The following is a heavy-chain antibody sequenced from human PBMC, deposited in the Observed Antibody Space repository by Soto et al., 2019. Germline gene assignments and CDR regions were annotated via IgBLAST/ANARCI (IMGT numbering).Heavy chain of an antibody. D-gene: IGHD6-19*01. CDR3: ARVAVAGTRVDY. CDR1: GGSISGYY. V-gene: IGHV4-59*12. J-gene: IGHJ4*02. CDR2: IYHSGST. Sequence: SETLSLTCTVSGGSISGYYWSWIRQPPGKGLEWIGEIYHSGSTNYNPSLKSRVTISVDKSKNQFSLKLSSVTAADTAVYYCARVAVAGTRVDYWGQGTLVTVSS.